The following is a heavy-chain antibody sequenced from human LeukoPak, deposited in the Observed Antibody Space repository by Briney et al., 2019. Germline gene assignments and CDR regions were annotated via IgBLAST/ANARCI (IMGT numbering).Heavy chain of an antibody. D-gene: IGHD3-16*01. CDR1: GYSFTTYW. V-gene: IGHV5-10-1*01. Sequence: GESLRISCKGSGYSFTTYWISWVRQMPGKGLEWMGRIDPSDSYTNYSPSFQGHVTISADTSISTAYLKWSSLKASDTAMYYCAKWGAGGHFDFWGQGTMVTVSS. J-gene: IGHJ3*01. CDR2: IDPSDSYT. CDR3: AKWGAGGHFDF.